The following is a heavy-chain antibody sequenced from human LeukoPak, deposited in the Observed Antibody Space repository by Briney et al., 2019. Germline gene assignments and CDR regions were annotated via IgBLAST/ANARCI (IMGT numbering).Heavy chain of an antibody. Sequence: ASVKVSCKASGHSFSTYDISWVRQAPGQGLEWMGWISDSGNTNYAQKFQGRVTMTTDRSTRTAYMELRSLRSEDTAVYYCATKQQLVSRALADYYYGMDVWGQGTTVTVSS. J-gene: IGHJ6*02. CDR2: ISDSGNT. V-gene: IGHV1-18*04. D-gene: IGHD6-13*01. CDR1: GHSFSTYD. CDR3: ATKQQLVSRALADYYYGMDV.